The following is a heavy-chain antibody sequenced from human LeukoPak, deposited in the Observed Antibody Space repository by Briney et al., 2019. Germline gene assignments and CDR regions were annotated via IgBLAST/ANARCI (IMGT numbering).Heavy chain of an antibody. CDR3: AKTNGYYDL. V-gene: IGHV3-23*01. J-gene: IGHJ4*02. D-gene: IGHD3-22*01. CDR1: GFTFSSNG. Sequence: GGSLRLSCAASGFTFSSNGMGWVRKAPGKGLEWVSSISGSGDKTYYADSVKGRFTISRDNSKSTMYLQMNSLRAEDTAVYHCAKTNGYYDLWGQGTLVIVSS. CDR2: ISGSGDKT.